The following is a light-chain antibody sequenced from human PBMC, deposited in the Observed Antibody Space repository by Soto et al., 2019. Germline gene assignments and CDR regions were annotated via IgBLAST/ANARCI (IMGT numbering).Light chain of an antibody. Sequence: QSALTQSASVSGSPGQSITISCTGTSSDVGGYNYVSWYQQHPGKAPRLIIYDVNNRPSGVSNRFSGSKSGNTASLTISGLQADDEADYYCSSYTSSMTAVFGGGTKVTVL. CDR1: SSDVGGYNY. CDR2: DVN. J-gene: IGLJ2*01. CDR3: SSYTSSMTAV. V-gene: IGLV2-14*03.